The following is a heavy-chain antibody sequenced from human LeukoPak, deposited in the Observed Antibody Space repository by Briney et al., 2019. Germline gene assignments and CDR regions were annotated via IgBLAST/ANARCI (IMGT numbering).Heavy chain of an antibody. CDR3: ASSAGASFDY. Sequence: SETLSLTCTVSGGSLSSYYSSWVRHPPGKGLEWIGYIYYSGSTNYNPSLKSRVTISVDTSKNQFSLKLSSVTAADTAVYYCASSAGASFDYWGQGTLVTVSS. CDR2: IYYSGST. V-gene: IGHV4-59*01. CDR1: GGSLSSYY. D-gene: IGHD2-8*02. J-gene: IGHJ4*02.